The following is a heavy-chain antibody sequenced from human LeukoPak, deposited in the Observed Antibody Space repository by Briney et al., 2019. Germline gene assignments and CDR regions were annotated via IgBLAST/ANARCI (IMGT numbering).Heavy chain of an antibody. J-gene: IGHJ5*02. CDR1: GGSISSYY. D-gene: IGHD2-2*01. V-gene: IGHV4-59*01. CDR3: ARASSTSCKFDP. CDR2: IYYSGST. Sequence: SETLSLTCTVSGGSISSYYWSWILQPPGKGLEWIGYIYYSGSTNYNPSLKSRVTISVDTSKNQFSLKLSSVTAADTAVYYCARASSTSCKFDPWGQGTLVTVSS.